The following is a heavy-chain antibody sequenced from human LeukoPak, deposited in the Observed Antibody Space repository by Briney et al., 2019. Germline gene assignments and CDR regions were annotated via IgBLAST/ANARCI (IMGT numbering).Heavy chain of an antibody. V-gene: IGHV4-59*08. CDR1: GGSISNYY. Sequence: SETLSLTCTVSGGSISNYYWSWIRQTPGKGLELIGYIFYTGSTNYNPSLKSRVTISVDTSKNQFSLKPSSVTAADTAVYYCARYCSTTTCYSPWFDPWGQGTLVTVSS. D-gene: IGHD2-2*01. CDR2: IFYTGST. J-gene: IGHJ5*02. CDR3: ARYCSTTTCYSPWFDP.